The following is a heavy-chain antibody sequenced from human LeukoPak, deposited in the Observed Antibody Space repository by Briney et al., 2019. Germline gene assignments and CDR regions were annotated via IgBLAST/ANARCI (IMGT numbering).Heavy chain of an antibody. CDR2: INPSGGST. V-gene: IGHV1-46*01. J-gene: IGHJ6*02. CDR3: AREGVPTSYYYGMDV. Sequence: ASVKVSCKASGYTFTSYYMHWVRQAPGQGLEWMGIINPSGGSTSYAQKFQGRVTMTRDTSTSTVYMELSSLRSEDTAVYYCAREGVPTSYYYGMDVWGQGTTVTVSS. CDR1: GYTFTSYY. D-gene: IGHD3-10*01.